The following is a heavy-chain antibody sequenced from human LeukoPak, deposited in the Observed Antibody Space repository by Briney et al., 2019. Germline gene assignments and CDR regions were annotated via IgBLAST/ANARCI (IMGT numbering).Heavy chain of an antibody. CDR1: GGSISSYY. D-gene: IGHD3/OR15-3a*01. CDR3: ARGLDGGAFDI. Sequence: SETLSLTCTVSGGSISSYYWSWIRQPPGKGLEWIGYIYYSGSSNYNPSLKSRVTISVDRSKNQFSLKLSSVTAADTAVYYCARGLDGGAFDIWGQGTMVTVSS. CDR2: IYYSGSS. J-gene: IGHJ3*02. V-gene: IGHV4-59*12.